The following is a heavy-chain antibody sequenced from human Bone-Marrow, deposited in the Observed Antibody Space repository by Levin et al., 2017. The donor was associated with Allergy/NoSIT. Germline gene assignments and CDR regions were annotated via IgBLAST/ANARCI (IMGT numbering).Heavy chain of an antibody. V-gene: IGHV3-66*01. D-gene: IGHD4-11*01. Sequence: GGSLRLSCEVSGFTVSSTELHWIRQGPGKGLEWVSVLYSGGRTYYADSVKGRFAISRDNSNYTLYLQMNSLRADDTAVYYCARVDYSDYKYYSDYWGQGTLVTVSS. CDR3: ARVDYSDYKYYSDY. CDR2: LYSGGRT. CDR1: GFTVSSTE. J-gene: IGHJ4*02.